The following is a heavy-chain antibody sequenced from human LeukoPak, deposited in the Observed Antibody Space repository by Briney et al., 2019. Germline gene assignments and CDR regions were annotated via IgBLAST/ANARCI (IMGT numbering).Heavy chain of an antibody. CDR1: GFTFSSYG. Sequence: PGGSLRLSCAASGFTFSSYGMHWVRQAPGKGLEWVAVISYDGSNKYYADSVKGRFTISRDNSKNTLYLQMNSLRAEDTAVYCCAKEAQWLVSLYLDYWGQGTLVTVSS. CDR3: AKEAQWLVSLYLDY. J-gene: IGHJ4*02. V-gene: IGHV3-30*18. CDR2: ISYDGSNK. D-gene: IGHD6-19*01.